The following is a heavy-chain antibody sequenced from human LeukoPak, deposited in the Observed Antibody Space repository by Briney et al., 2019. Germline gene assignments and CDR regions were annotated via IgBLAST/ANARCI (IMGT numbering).Heavy chain of an antibody. J-gene: IGHJ6*02. CDR1: GGSISSGDYY. Sequence: PSQTLSLTCTVSGGSISSGDYYWSWIRQPPEKGLEWIGYIYYSGSTYYNPSLKSRVTISVDTSKNQFSLKLSSVTAADTAVYYCARVLGYDFWSGYYTDYYYYGMDVWGQGTTVTVSS. CDR3: ARVLGYDFWSGYYTDYYYYGMDV. V-gene: IGHV4-30-4*01. D-gene: IGHD3-3*01. CDR2: IYYSGST.